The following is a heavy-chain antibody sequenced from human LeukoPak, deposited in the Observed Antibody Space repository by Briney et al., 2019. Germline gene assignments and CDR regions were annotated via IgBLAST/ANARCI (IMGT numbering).Heavy chain of an antibody. CDR3: ARISYDWFRGNNWFDP. CDR1: GYSVSSAYH. CDR2: IYHSGST. Sequence: PSETLSLTCTVSGYSVSSAYHWGWIRQHPGKGLDWIGSIYHSGSTNFNPSLKSRVTISIDTSKNQFSLKMSSVTAADTAVYYCARISYDWFRGNNWFDPWGQGTLVTVSS. D-gene: IGHD5-12*01. J-gene: IGHJ5*02. V-gene: IGHV4-38-2*02.